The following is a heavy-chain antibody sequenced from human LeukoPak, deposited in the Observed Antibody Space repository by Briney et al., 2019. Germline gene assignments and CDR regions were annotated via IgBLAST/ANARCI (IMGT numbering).Heavy chain of an antibody. V-gene: IGHV1-46*01. D-gene: IGHD4-23*01. CDR2: INPSGGST. CDR1: GYTFTSYY. J-gene: IGHJ4*02. CDR3: ARDLTADTAVTHYFDY. Sequence: ASVKVSCKASGYTFTSYYMHWVRQAPGQGLEWMGIINPSGGSTSYAQKFQGRVTMTRDTSTSTVYMELSSLRSEDTAVYYCARDLTADTAVTHYFDYWGQGTLVTVSS.